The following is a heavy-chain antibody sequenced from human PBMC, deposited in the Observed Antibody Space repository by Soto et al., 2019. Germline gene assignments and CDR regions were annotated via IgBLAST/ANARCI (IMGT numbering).Heavy chain of an antibody. J-gene: IGHJ3*02. D-gene: IGHD3-10*01. V-gene: IGHV1-8*01. Sequence: QVQLVQSGAEVKKPGASVKVSCKASGYTFTSYDINWVRQATGHGLEWMGWMNPNSGNTGYAQKFQGRVTMTTNTSMSTAYMEMSSLRFEDTAVYYCARGINYYDSGDDAFDIWGQGTMVTVSS. CDR1: GYTFTSYD. CDR2: MNPNSGNT. CDR3: ARGINYYDSGDDAFDI.